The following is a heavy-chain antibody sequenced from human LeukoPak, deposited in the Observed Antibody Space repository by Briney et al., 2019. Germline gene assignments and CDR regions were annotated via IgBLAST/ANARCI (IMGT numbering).Heavy chain of an antibody. V-gene: IGHV1-69*01. J-gene: IGHJ6*04. CDR1: GGTFSSYA. Sequence: SVKVSCKASGGTFSSYAISWVRQAPGQGLEWMGGILPIFGTANCAQKFQGRVTITADESTSTAYMELSSLRSEDTAVYYCARAPMVRGVKSLDVWGKGTTVTVSS. D-gene: IGHD3-10*01. CDR3: ARAPMVRGVKSLDV. CDR2: ILPIFGTA.